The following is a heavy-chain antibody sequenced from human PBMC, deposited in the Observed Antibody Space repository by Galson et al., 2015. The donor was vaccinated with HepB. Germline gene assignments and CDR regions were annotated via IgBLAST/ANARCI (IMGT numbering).Heavy chain of an antibody. CDR1: GFTVSSNY. D-gene: IGHD3-10*01. V-gene: IGHV3-66*01. CDR3: ARDLELLNDS. J-gene: IGHJ5*01. Sequence: SLRLSCAASGFTVSSNYMNWVRQTPGKGLEWVSVIYSGGSTYYADSVKGRFTISRDNSKNTLYLQMNSLRAEDTAVYYCARDLELLNDSWGQGTLVTVSS. CDR2: IYSGGST.